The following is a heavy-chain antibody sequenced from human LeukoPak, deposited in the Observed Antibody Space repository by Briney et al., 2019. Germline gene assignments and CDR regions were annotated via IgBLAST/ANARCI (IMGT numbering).Heavy chain of an antibody. D-gene: IGHD6-13*01. CDR2: ISSSSSYI. CDR1: GFTFSSYS. CDR3: ARDGQKEQLVYYYYYGMDV. Sequence: GGSLRLSCAASGFTFSSYSMNWVRQAPGKGLEWVSSISSSSSYIYYADSVKGRFTISRDNAKNSLYRQMNSLRAEDTAVYYCARDGQKEQLVYYYYYGMDVWGQGTTVTVSS. J-gene: IGHJ6*02. V-gene: IGHV3-21*01.